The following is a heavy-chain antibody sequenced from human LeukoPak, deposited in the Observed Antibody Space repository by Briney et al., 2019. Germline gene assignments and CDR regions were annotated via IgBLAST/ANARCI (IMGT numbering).Heavy chain of an antibody. J-gene: IGHJ4*02. CDR2: ISWNSGSI. CDR1: GFTFDDYA. V-gene: IGHV3-9*01. Sequence: PGGTLRLSCATSGFTFDDYAMRWVRQAPGEGLEWVSGISWNSGSIGYAASVKRRFTISRDNAKNSLYLQMNSLRADDTAFYYCAKRFSVGYGDYGGVDYGAEKTVVTVPS. CDR3: AKRFSVGYGDYGGVDY. D-gene: IGHD4-17*01.